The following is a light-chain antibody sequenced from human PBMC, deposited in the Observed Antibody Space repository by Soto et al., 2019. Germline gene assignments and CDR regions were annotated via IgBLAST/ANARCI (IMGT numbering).Light chain of an antibody. CDR1: RGISSY. J-gene: IGKJ1*01. V-gene: IGKV1-9*01. CDR2: AAS. Sequence: DIQLTQSPSFLSASVGDRVTISCRASRGISSYLAWYQQKPGKAPKLLFYAASTLQSGVPSRFSGSGSGTEFTLTISSLQPEDFATYYCQQLNSYPWTFGQGTKVEIK. CDR3: QQLNSYPWT.